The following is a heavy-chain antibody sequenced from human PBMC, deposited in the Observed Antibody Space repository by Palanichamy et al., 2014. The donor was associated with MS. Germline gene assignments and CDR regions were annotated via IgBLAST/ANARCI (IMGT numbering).Heavy chain of an antibody. CDR3: ATTMSQYNYGALAY. V-gene: IGHV4-59*11. J-gene: IGHJ4*02. CDR2: INYSGNS. Sequence: QVQLQESGPRLVRPSETLSLTCTVSGGSTRIHYWSWVRQPPGKGLEWIGYINYSGNSNYNPSLKSRVTISLGTSKNQFSLKLSSVTIADTAVYYCATTMSQYNYGALAYWGQGTLVTVSS. D-gene: IGHD5-18*01. CDR1: GGSTRIHY.